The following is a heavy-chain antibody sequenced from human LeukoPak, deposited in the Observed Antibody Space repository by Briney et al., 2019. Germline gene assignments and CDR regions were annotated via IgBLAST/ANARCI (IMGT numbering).Heavy chain of an antibody. D-gene: IGHD3-10*01. V-gene: IGHV3-9*01. CDR3: AKEGQVTMVRGVIWYFDY. J-gene: IGHJ4*02. CDR1: GFTFDDYA. CDR2: ISWNSGSI. Sequence: GRSLRLSCAASGFTFDDYAMHWVRQAPGKGLEWVSGISWNSGSIGYADSVKGRFTISRDNAKNSLYLQMNSLRAEDTALYYCAKEGQVTMVRGVIWYFDYWGQGTLVTVSS.